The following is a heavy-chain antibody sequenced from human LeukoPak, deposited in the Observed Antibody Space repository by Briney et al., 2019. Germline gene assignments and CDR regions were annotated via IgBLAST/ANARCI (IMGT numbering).Heavy chain of an antibody. Sequence: PGGSLRLSCAASGFTFSSYWMHWVRQAPGKGLVWVSRINSDGSSTSYADSVKGRFTISRDNAKNTLYLQMNSLRAEDTAVYYCAVLHSSGWPYFDYWGQGTLVTVSS. CDR1: GFTFSSYW. CDR3: AVLHSSGWPYFDY. V-gene: IGHV3-74*01. CDR2: INSDGSST. D-gene: IGHD6-19*01. J-gene: IGHJ4*02.